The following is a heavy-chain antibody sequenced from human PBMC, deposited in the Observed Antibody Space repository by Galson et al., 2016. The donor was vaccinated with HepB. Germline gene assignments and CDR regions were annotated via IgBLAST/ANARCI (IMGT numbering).Heavy chain of an antibody. CDR2: ISYDGNNK. J-gene: IGHJ6*02. D-gene: IGHD1-7*01. V-gene: IGHV3-30-3*01. CDR1: GFTFSTYA. CDR3: AKGFRSGTTAHGMDV. Sequence: SLRLSCAASGFTFSTYAMHWVRQAPGKGLEWVALISYDGNNKYYADSVKGRFTISRDNSKNTVYLQMHSLRAEDTALYYCAKGFRSGTTAHGMDVWGQGTTVTVS.